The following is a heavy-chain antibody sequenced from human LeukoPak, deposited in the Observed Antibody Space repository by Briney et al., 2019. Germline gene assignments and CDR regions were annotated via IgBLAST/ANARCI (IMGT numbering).Heavy chain of an antibody. V-gene: IGHV4-59*12. Sequence: SETLSLTCTVSGGSISSYYWSWIRQPPGKGLEWIGYISYSGSTNYNPSLKSRVTISVDTSKNQFSLKLSSVTAADTAVYYCARAVGATDYWGQGTLVTVSS. CDR3: ARAVGATDY. J-gene: IGHJ4*02. CDR2: ISYSGST. D-gene: IGHD1-26*01. CDR1: GGSISSYY.